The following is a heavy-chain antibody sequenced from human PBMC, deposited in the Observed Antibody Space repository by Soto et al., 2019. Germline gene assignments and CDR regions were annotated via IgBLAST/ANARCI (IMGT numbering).Heavy chain of an antibody. J-gene: IGHJ6*02. Sequence: QVQLVESGGAVVQPGRSLRLSCAASGFTFSNSAMHWVRQAPGKGLEWVAVLSYDGSNKYYADSVKGRFTIFRDNSKNTLYLQMNSLRVEDTAVYYCARGSYSSSGVGMDVWGQGTTVTVSS. CDR1: GFTFSNSA. CDR3: ARGSYSSSGVGMDV. CDR2: LSYDGSNK. V-gene: IGHV3-30-3*01. D-gene: IGHD6-13*01.